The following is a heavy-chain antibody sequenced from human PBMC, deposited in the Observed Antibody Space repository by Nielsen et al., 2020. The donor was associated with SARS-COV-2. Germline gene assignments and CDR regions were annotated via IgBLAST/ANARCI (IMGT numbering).Heavy chain of an antibody. CDR1: GGTSSSYA. D-gene: IGHD6-13*01. CDR3: ARRYSSSWYPFDY. CDR2: IIPIFGTA. V-gene: IGHV1-69*13. J-gene: IGHJ4*02. Sequence: SVKVSCKASGGTSSSYAISWVRQAPGQGLEWMGGIIPIFGTANYAQKFQGRVTITADESTSTAYMELSSLRSEDTAVYYCARRYSSSWYPFDYWGQGTLVTVSS.